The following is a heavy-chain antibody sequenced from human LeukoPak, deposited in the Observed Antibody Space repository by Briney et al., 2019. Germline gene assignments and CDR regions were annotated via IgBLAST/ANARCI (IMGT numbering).Heavy chain of an antibody. CDR2: ISSSSSYI. J-gene: IGHJ4*02. V-gene: IGHV3-21*01. CDR3: ARDLYRYCSSTSCSPAFDY. D-gene: IGHD2-2*01. Sequence: PGGSLRLSCAASGFTFSSYSMNWVRQTPGKGLEWVSSISSSSSYIYYADSVKGRFTISRDNAKNSLYLQMNSLRAEDTAVYYCARDLYRYCSSTSCSPAFDYWGQGTLVTVSS. CDR1: GFTFSSYS.